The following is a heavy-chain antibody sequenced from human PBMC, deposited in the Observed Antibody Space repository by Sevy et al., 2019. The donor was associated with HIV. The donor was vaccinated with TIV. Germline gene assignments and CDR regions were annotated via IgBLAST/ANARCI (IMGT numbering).Heavy chain of an antibody. CDR1: GYTFTSYY. CDR2: INPSGGST. CDR3: ARSFYCSGGSCYSYYYYGMDV. V-gene: IGHV1-46*01. J-gene: IGHJ6*02. D-gene: IGHD2-15*01. Sequence: ASVKVSCKASGYTFTSYYMHWVRQAPGQGLEWMGIINPSGGSTSYAQKFQGRVTMTRDTSTSTVYMELSSLRSEDTAVYYCARSFYCSGGSCYSYYYYGMDVWGQGTTVTVYS.